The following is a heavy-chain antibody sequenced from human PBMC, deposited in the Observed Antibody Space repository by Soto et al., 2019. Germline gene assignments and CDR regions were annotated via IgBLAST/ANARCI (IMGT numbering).Heavy chain of an antibody. CDR3: CTVMVRGGSFYDMDI. D-gene: IGHD3-10*01. CDR1: GDSISTRSYF. V-gene: IGHV4-39*01. CDR2: MYYSGNT. J-gene: IGHJ6*02. Sequence: SETLSLTCSVSGDSISTRSYFWGWIRQPPGKGLEWIGSMYYSGNTYYNPSLKSRVTMSVDTSKNQFFLNLSSVTAADTSVYYCCTVMVRGGSFYDMDIWGQGNTVTVSS.